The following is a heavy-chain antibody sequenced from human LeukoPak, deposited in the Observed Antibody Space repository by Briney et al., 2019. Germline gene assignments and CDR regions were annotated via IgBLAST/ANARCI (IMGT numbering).Heavy chain of an antibody. CDR2: IGIRGDS. CDR1: GFTFIDYD. J-gene: IGHJ4*02. D-gene: IGHD6-19*01. CDR3: ARGGIQVSGIDEFDY. V-gene: IGHV3-13*01. Sequence: GGSLRLSCAASGFTFIDYDMHWVRQVIEKGLEWVSAIGIRGDSHYSGSVKGRFTISRENAESSLYLQMNSLRAEDTAVYYCARGGIQVSGIDEFDYWGQGTLVTVSS.